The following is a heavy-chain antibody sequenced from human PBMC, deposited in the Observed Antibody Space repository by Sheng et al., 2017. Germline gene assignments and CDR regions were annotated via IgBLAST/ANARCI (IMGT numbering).Heavy chain of an antibody. CDR3: AGLRITMVRGVRPGRYWFDP. D-gene: IGHD3-10*01. CDR1: GGSFSGYY. V-gene: IGHV4-34*01. CDR2: INHSGST. Sequence: QVQLQQWGAGLLKPSETLSLTCAVYGGSFSGYYWSWIRQPPGKGLEWIGEINHSGSTNYNPSLKSRVTISVDTSKNQFSLKLSSVTAADTAVYYCAGLRITMVRGVRPGRYWFDPWGQGTPGSPSPQ. J-gene: IGHJ5*02.